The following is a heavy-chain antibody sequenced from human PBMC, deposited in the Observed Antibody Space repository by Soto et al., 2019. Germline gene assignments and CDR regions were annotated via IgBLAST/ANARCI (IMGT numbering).Heavy chain of an antibody. D-gene: IGHD4-17*01. CDR3: AATPNPYADYIDYYYGMDV. V-gene: IGHV1-58*01. J-gene: IGHJ6*02. Sequence: SAKVSCKASGFPLTSSAVQWVRQARAQRLEWIGWIVVGSGNTNYAQKFQERVTITRDMSTSTAYMELSSLRSEDTAVHYSAATPNPYADYIDYYYGMDVWGQGTTVPVSS. CDR2: IVVGSGNT. CDR1: GFPLTSSA.